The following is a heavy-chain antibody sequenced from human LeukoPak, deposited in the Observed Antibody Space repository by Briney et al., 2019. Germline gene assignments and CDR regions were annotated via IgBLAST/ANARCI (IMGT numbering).Heavy chain of an antibody. CDR1: GFTFSSYA. J-gene: IGHJ5*02. Sequence: GGSLRLSCAASGFTFSSYAMSWVRQAPGKGLEWVSAISGSGGSTYYADSVKGRFTISRDNSKNTLYLQMNSLRAEDTAVYYCAKPPVVAPAAKIDPWGQGTLVTVSS. D-gene: IGHD2-2*01. CDR3: AKPPVVAPAAKIDP. CDR2: ISGSGGST. V-gene: IGHV3-23*01.